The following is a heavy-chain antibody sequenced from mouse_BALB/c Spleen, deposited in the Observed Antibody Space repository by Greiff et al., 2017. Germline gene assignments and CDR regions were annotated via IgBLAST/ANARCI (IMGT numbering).Heavy chain of an antibody. Sequence: DVQLVESGGGLVKPGGSLKLSCAASGFTFSDYYMYWVRQTPEKRLEWVATISDGGSYTYYPDSVKGRFTISRDNAKNNLYLQMSSLKSEDTAMYYCARADGYYEFAYWGQGTLVTVSA. CDR3: ARADGYYEFAY. D-gene: IGHD2-3*01. CDR1: GFTFSDYY. CDR2: ISDGGSYT. V-gene: IGHV5-4*02. J-gene: IGHJ3*01.